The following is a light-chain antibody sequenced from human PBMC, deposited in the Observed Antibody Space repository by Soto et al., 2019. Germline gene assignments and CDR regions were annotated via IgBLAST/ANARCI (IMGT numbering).Light chain of an antibody. V-gene: IGKV3-20*01. CDR2: STS. CDR3: HQFGDSPQT. CDR1: QSLSVSY. Sequence: EIVLTQPPGTLSLSPGDRATLSCRASQSLSVSYIAWYQQKPGQAPRLLIYSTSTRAAGIPDRFTGRGSGTHFTLAISRLEPEDFAVYYCHQFGDSPQTFGQGTTVEV. J-gene: IGKJ1*01.